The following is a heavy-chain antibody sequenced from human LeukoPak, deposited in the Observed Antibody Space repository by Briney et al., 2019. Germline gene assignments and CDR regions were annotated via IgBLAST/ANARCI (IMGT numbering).Heavy chain of an antibody. CDR1: GGSISSSNW. Sequence: PSETLSLTCAVSGGSISSSNWWSWVRQPPGKGLEWIGEIYHSGSTNYNPSLKSRVTTSVDKSKNQFSLKLSSVTAADTAVYYCARDSDYGDANWFDPWGQGTLVTVSS. CDR2: IYHSGST. J-gene: IGHJ5*02. V-gene: IGHV4-4*02. D-gene: IGHD4-17*01. CDR3: ARDSDYGDANWFDP.